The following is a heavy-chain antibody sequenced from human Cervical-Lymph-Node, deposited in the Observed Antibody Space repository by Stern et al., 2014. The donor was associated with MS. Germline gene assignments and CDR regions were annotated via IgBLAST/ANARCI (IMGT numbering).Heavy chain of an antibody. CDR2: MNPDSGDT. CDR1: GYTFTSDD. V-gene: IGHV1-8*01. CDR3: TKAWDS. Sequence: QLVQSGAEVKKPGASVKVSCKTSGYTFTSDDINWVRQASGQGLEWMGWMNPDSGDTGYAQKFQGRLTITRDTSISTAYMELTTLRSEDTAMYYCTKAWDSWGQGTLVTVSS. J-gene: IGHJ4*02.